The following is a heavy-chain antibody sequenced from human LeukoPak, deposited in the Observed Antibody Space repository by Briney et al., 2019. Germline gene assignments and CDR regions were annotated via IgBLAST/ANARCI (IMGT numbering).Heavy chain of an antibody. CDR2: ISSSSYI. CDR1: GFTFSSYS. D-gene: IGHD3-22*01. CDR3: ARVYYYDSSGYYDY. Sequence: GGSLRLSCAASGFTFSSYSMNWVRQAPGKGLEWVSSISSSSYIYYADSVKGRFTISRDNAKNSLYLQMNSLRAEDTAVYYCARVYYYDSSGYYDYWGQGTLVTVSS. V-gene: IGHV3-21*01. J-gene: IGHJ4*02.